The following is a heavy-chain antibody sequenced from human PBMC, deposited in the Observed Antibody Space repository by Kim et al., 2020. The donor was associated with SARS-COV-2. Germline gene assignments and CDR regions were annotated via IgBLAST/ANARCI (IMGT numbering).Heavy chain of an antibody. Sequence: SVKVSCKTSGGTFSSYAISWVRQAPGQGLEWMGRIIPILGIANYAQKFQGRVTITADKSTSTAYMELSSLRSEDTAVYYCARGAAAGYNWFDPWGQGTLVTVSS. J-gene: IGHJ5*02. CDR2: IIPILGIA. D-gene: IGHD6-13*01. CDR3: ARGAAAGYNWFDP. CDR1: GGTFSSYA. V-gene: IGHV1-69*04.